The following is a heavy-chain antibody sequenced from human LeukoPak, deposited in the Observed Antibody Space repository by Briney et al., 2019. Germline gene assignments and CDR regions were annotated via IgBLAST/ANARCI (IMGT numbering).Heavy chain of an antibody. D-gene: IGHD2-15*01. CDR3: ASGPTVGAVTRSFGV. Sequence: PSETLSLTCTVSGGSISSSSYYWGWIRQPPGKGLEWIGSIYYSGSTYYNPSLKSRVNISVDTSKNKFSLKLSSVTAADTAVYYCASGPTVGAVTRSFGVWGQGTTVTVSS. V-gene: IGHV4-39*01. CDR2: IYYSGST. J-gene: IGHJ6*02. CDR1: GGSISSSSYY.